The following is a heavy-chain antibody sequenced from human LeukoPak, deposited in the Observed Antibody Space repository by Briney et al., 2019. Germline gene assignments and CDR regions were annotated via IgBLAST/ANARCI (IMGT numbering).Heavy chain of an antibody. CDR3: ARVLVVPAENGKGWFDP. CDR1: GGSISSYY. Sequence: SETLSLTCTVSGGSISSYYWSWIRQPAGKGLEWIGRFYTSGSTNYNPSLKSRVTMSVDTSKNQFSLKLSSVTAADTAVYYCARVLVVPAENGKGWFDPWGQGTLVTVSS. D-gene: IGHD2-2*01. J-gene: IGHJ5*02. V-gene: IGHV4-4*07. CDR2: FYTSGST.